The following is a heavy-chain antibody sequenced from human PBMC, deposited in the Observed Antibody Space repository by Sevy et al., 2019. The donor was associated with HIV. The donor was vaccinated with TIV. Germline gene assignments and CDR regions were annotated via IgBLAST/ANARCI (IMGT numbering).Heavy chain of an antibody. CDR1: GFTFSSYA. CDR3: AKVHSSVRGVIITGVDY. CDR2: ISGSGGST. Sequence: GGSLRLSCAASGFTFSSYAMSWVRQAPGKGLEWVSAISGSGGSTYYADSVKGRFTISRDNSKNTLYLQMNSLRAEDTAVYYCAKVHSSVRGVIITGVDYWGQGTLVTVSS. D-gene: IGHD3-10*01. J-gene: IGHJ4*02. V-gene: IGHV3-23*01.